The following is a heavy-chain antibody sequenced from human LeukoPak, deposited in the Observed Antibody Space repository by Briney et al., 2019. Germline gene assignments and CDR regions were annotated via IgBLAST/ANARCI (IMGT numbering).Heavy chain of an antibody. CDR1: GFTFSSYS. CDR3: ARSNYYDSRSWGFDI. D-gene: IGHD3-22*01. Sequence: GGSLRLSCAASGFTFSSYSMNWVRQAPGKGLEWVSSLSSSSSYIDYADSVKGRFTISRDNAKNSLYLQMNSLRAEDTAVYYCARSNYYDSRSWGFDIWGQGTMVTVSS. CDR2: LSSSSSYI. V-gene: IGHV3-21*01. J-gene: IGHJ3*02.